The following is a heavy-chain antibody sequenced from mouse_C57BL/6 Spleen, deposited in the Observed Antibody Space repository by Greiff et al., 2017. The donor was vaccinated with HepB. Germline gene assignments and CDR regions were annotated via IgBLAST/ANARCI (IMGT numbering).Heavy chain of an antibody. V-gene: IGHV1-55*01. Sequence: QVQLQQPGAELVKPGASVKMSCKASGYTFTSYWITWVKQRPGQGLEWIGEIYPGSGSTNYNEKFKSKATLTVDTSSSTAYMQLSSLTSEDSAVYYCARIYYGNKAAWFAYWGQGTLVTVSA. J-gene: IGHJ3*01. CDR3: ARIYYGNKAAWFAY. D-gene: IGHD2-1*01. CDR2: IYPGSGST. CDR1: GYTFTSYW.